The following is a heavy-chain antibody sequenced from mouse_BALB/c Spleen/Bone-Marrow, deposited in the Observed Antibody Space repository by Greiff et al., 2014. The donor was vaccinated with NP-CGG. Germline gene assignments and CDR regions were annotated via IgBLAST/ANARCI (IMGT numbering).Heavy chain of an antibody. J-gene: IGHJ1*01. CDR2: ISSGGSYT. Sequence: DVHLVESGGDLVKPGGSLKLSCAASGFTFSNYGMSWVRQTPDKRLEWVATISSGGSYTYYPDSLKGRFTISRDNAKNTLYLQVSSLKSEDTAMYYCASPHYYDSSPWWYFDVWGAGTTVTVSS. CDR3: ASPHYYDSSPWWYFDV. CDR1: GFTFSNYG. V-gene: IGHV5-6*01. D-gene: IGHD1-1*01.